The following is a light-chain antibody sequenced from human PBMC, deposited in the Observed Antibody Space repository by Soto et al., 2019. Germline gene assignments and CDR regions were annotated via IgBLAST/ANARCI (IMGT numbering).Light chain of an antibody. V-gene: IGLV2-8*01. CDR3: SSFAGNNNLV. Sequence: QSALTQPPSASGSPGQSVTISCTGTSSDVGGYNYVSWYQQHPGKAPKLMISEVSKRPSGVPVRFSGSKSGNTASLTVSGLQAEDEAAYYCSSFAGNNNLVFGGGTKVTVL. J-gene: IGLJ2*01. CDR2: EVS. CDR1: SSDVGGYNY.